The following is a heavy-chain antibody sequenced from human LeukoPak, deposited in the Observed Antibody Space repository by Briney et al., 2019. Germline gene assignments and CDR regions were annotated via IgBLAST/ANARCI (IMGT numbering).Heavy chain of an antibody. Sequence: PSETLSLTCTVSGGSISSYYWSWIRQPAGKGLEWIGRIYTSGSTNYSPSLKSRVTMSVDTSKNQFSLKLSSVAAADTAVFYCARENSGSYREFDYWGRGTLVTVSS. CDR3: ARENSGSYREFDY. J-gene: IGHJ4*02. D-gene: IGHD1-26*01. CDR2: IYTSGST. CDR1: GGSISSYY. V-gene: IGHV4-4*07.